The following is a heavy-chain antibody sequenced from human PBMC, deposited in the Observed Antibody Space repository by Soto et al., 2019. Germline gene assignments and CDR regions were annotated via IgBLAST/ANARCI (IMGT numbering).Heavy chain of an antibody. CDR1: GLTLNNYD. Sequence: PGGSLGISCAASGLTLNNYDMTWTLQAPGKGLEWVSYISSSSSYTNYADSVKGRFTISRDNAKNSLYLQMNSLRAEDTAVYYCARDVGNVVVVAATRYYYGMDVWGQGTTVTVSS. CDR2: ISSSSSYT. J-gene: IGHJ6*02. CDR3: ARDVGNVVVVAATRYYYGMDV. V-gene: IGHV3-11*06. D-gene: IGHD2-15*01.